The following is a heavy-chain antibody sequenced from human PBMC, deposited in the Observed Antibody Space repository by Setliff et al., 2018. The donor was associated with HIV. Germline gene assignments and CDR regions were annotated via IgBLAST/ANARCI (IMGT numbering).Heavy chain of an antibody. CDR3: AAWGPRYSYAPYFFDS. CDR2: IYYSGST. D-gene: IGHD5-18*01. V-gene: IGHV4-59*12. J-gene: IGHJ4*02. CDR1: GGSIRSYY. Sequence: AETLSLTCTVSGGSIRSYYWSWIRQPPGKGLEWIGYIYYSGSTNYNPSLKSRVTISVDASRNQFSLRLSSVTAADTAVYYCAAWGPRYSYAPYFFDSWGQGTLVTVSS.